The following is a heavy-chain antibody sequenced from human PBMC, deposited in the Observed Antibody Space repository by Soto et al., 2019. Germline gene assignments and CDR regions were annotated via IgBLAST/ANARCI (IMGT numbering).Heavy chain of an antibody. J-gene: IGHJ6*03. CDR3: ARLRNHYFMDA. Sequence: QVQLQESGPGLVRPSETLSLTCSVSDGSISGLYWTWVRQPPGKGLEWIGWIYSSGTTNYNPSLTSRVTISVDTSKNQFSLKLSSVTAADTAIYFGARLRNHYFMDAWGKGTTVAVSS. V-gene: IGHV4-59*08. D-gene: IGHD1-1*01. CDR2: IYSSGTT. CDR1: DGSISGLY.